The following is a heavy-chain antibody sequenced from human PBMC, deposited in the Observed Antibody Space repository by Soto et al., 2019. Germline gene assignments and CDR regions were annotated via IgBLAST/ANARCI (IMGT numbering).Heavy chain of an antibody. D-gene: IGHD6-19*01. J-gene: IGHJ4*02. Sequence: SETLSLTCALSGRSISSSNWWSWVRQPPGKGLEWIGEIYHSGSTNYNPSLKSRVTISVDKSKNQFSLKLSSVTAADTAVYYCARLIAVAGNGGNYFDYWGQGTLVTVSS. CDR3: ARLIAVAGNGGNYFDY. V-gene: IGHV4-4*02. CDR2: IYHSGST. CDR1: GRSISSSNW.